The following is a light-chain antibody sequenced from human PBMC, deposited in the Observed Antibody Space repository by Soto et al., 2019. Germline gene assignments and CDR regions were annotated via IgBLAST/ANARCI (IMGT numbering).Light chain of an antibody. CDR3: QQYSSSPLT. Sequence: EIVVTQSPGTLSLPPGEGATLSCRASQSVSSNYLAWYQQKPGQAPRLLIYGASNRATGIPDRFSGSGSGTEFTLTISRLEPEDFAVYYCQQYSSSPLTFGGGTKVDIK. V-gene: IGKV3-20*01. CDR2: GAS. J-gene: IGKJ4*01. CDR1: QSVSSNY.